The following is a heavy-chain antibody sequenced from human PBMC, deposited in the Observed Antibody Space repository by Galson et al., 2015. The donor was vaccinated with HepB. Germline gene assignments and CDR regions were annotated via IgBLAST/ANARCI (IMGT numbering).Heavy chain of an antibody. CDR3: ARKGELGGGGDAFDI. CDR2: INPGDGST. CDR1: GYTFTSYY. Sequence: SVKVSCKASGYTFTSYYMHWVRQAPGQGPEWMGIINPGDGSTDYRQKFQGRVTMTRDTSTSTVYMELSRLRSEDTAVYYCARKGELGGGGDAFDIWGQGTMVTISS. D-gene: IGHD1-26*01. J-gene: IGHJ3*02. V-gene: IGHV1-46*03.